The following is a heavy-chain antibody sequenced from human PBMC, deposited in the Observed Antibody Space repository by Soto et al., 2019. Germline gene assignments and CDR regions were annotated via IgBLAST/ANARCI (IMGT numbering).Heavy chain of an antibody. CDR2: ITGSGGNT. Sequence: PGGSLRLPCAASGFTFSSYAMSWVRQAPGKGLEWVSVITGSGGNTYYADSVKGRFTISRDNSKNTLYLQMNSLRAEDTAVYYCAARSGSYSYWGQGTLVTVSS. CDR3: AARSGSYSY. CDR1: GFTFSSYA. J-gene: IGHJ4*02. D-gene: IGHD1-26*01. V-gene: IGHV3-23*01.